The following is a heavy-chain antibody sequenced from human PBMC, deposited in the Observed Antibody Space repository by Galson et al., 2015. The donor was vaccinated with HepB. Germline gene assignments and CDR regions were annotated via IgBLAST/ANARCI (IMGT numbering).Heavy chain of an antibody. CDR2: IWYDGSNK. CDR1: GFTFSSYG. V-gene: IGHV3-33*01. D-gene: IGHD6-6*01. J-gene: IGHJ4*02. Sequence: SLRLSCAASGFTFSSYGMHWVRQAPGKGLEWVAVIWYDGSNKYYANSVKGRFTISRDNSKNTLYLQMNSLRAEDTAVYYCARDEAVEYSSSSDTFDYWGQGTLVTVSS. CDR3: ARDEAVEYSSSSDTFDY.